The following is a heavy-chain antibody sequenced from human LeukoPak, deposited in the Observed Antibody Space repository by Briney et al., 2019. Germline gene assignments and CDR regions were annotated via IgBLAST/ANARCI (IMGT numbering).Heavy chain of an antibody. D-gene: IGHD1-26*01. V-gene: IGHV4-59*01. CDR1: GGSIRSYY. CDR2: IYYSGST. Sequence: SETLSLTCTVSGGSIRSYYWSWIGQPPGKGLEWIGYIYYSGSTNYNPSLKSRVTISVDTSKSQFSLKLSSVTAADTAVYYCARTMGATHSYWGQGTLVTVSS. CDR3: ARTMGATHSY. J-gene: IGHJ4*02.